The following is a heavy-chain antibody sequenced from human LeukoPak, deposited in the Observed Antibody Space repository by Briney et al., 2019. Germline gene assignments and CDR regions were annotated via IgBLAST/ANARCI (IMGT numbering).Heavy chain of an antibody. CDR3: ARTYYYDSSGYNGPLYYFDY. CDR2: IYSGDSDT. Sequence: GESLKISCKGSGYSFTSYWIGWVRQMPGKGLEWMGIIYSGDSDTRYSPSFQGQVTISADKSISTAYLQWSSLKASDTAMYYCARTYYYDSSGYNGPLYYFDYWGQGTLVTVSS. V-gene: IGHV5-51*01. CDR1: GYSFTSYW. D-gene: IGHD3-22*01. J-gene: IGHJ4*02.